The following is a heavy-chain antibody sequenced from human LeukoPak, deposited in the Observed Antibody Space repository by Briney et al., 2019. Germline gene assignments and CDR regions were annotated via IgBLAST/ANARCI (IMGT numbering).Heavy chain of an antibody. D-gene: IGHD6-13*01. V-gene: IGHV4-34*01. Sequence: PSETLSLTCAVYGGSFSGYYWSWIRQPPGKGLEWIGEINHSGSTNYNPSLKSRVTISVDTSKNQFSLKLSSVTAADTAVYYCARRLAASALDYWGQGTLVTVFS. J-gene: IGHJ4*02. CDR1: GGSFSGYY. CDR2: INHSGST. CDR3: ARRLAASALDY.